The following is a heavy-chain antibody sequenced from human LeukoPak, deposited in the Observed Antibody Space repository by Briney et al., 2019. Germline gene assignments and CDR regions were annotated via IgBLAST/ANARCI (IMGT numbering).Heavy chain of an antibody. CDR2: ISYDGSNK. D-gene: IGHD3-22*01. J-gene: IGHJ3*02. V-gene: IGHV3-30*03. CDR3: ARDRSYYDSSGDEAFDI. Sequence: PGRSLRLSCAASGFTFSSYGMHWVRQAPGKGLEWVAVISYDGSNKYYADSVKGRFTISRDNAKNSLYLQMNSLRAEDTAVYYCARDRSYYDSSGDEAFDIWGQGTMVTVSS. CDR1: GFTFSSYG.